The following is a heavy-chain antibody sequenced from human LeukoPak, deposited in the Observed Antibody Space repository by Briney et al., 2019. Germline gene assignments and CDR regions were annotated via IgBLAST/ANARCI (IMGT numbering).Heavy chain of an antibody. CDR1: GGSISSTNYH. CDR3: ASWRNAAADY. J-gene: IGHJ4*02. V-gene: IGHV4-39*01. Sequence: SETLSLTCTVSGGSISSTNYHWGWIRQPPGQGLEWIGTLYYTGSTYYNPSLKSRVTISVDTSKNQFSLKVSSANAAHTALYYCASWRNAAADYWGQGTLVTVAS. D-gene: IGHD6-13*01. CDR2: LYYTGST.